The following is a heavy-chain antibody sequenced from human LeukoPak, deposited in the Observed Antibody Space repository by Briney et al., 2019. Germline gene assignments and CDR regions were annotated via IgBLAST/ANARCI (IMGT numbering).Heavy chain of an antibody. CDR2: IKQDGSEK. J-gene: IGHJ4*02. D-gene: IGHD3-10*01. CDR1: GFTFSSYW. Sequence: GGSLRLSCAASGFTFSSYWMSWVRQAPGKGLEWVANIKQDGSEKYYVDSVKGRFTISRDNAKHSLYLQMNSLRADDTAVYYCASQSFGELAYWGQGTLVTVSS. V-gene: IGHV3-7*01. CDR3: ASQSFGELAY.